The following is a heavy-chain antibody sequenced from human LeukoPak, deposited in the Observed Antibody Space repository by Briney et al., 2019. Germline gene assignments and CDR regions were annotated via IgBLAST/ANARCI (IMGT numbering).Heavy chain of an antibody. V-gene: IGHV4-59*06. D-gene: IGHD6-13*01. CDR1: GESFNTYY. CDR3: ASSWYRAYYFDY. J-gene: IGHJ4*02. CDR2: IYYSGST. Sequence: SETLSLTCAVYGESFNTYYWSWIRQPPGKGLEWIGYIYYSGSTYYNPSLKSRVTISVDTSKNQFSLKLSSVTAADTAVYYCASSWYRAYYFDYWGQGTLVTVSS.